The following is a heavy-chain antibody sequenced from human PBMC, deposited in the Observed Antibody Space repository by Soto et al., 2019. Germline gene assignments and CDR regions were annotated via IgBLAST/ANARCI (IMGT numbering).Heavy chain of an antibody. D-gene: IGHD3-10*01. CDR2: IYYSGST. CDR3: ARDRRITMVRGVIMGYYYYYGMDV. J-gene: IGHJ6*02. V-gene: IGHV4-30-4*01. Sequence: KPSETLSLTCTVSGGSISSGDYYWSWIRQPPGKGLEWIGYIYYSGSTYYNPSLKSRVTISVDTSKNQFSLKLSSVTAADTAVYYCARDRRITMVRGVIMGYYYYYGMDVWGQGTTVTVSS. CDR1: GGSISSGDYY.